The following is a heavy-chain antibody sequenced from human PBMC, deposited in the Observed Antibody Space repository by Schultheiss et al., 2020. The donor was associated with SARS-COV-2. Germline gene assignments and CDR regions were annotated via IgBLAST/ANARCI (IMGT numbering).Heavy chain of an antibody. CDR2: IYYSGST. V-gene: IGHV4-61*08. D-gene: IGHD4-17*01. J-gene: IGHJ4*02. CDR1: GGSVSSGGYS. Sequence: SQTLSLTCAVSGGSVSSGGYSWSWIRQPPGKGLEYIGYIYYSGSTNYNPSLKSRVTISVDTSKNQFSLKLSSVTAADTAVYYCARDRGYGDYSVYFDYWGQGTLVTVSS. CDR3: ARDRGYGDYSVYFDY.